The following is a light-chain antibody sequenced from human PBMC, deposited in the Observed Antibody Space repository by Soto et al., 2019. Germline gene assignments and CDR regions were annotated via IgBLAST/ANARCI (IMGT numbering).Light chain of an antibody. V-gene: IGKV1-5*01. CDR2: DAS. Sequence: DIQMTQSPSTLSASVGDRVTITCRASQSISSWLAWYQQKPGKAPKLLIYDASSLESGVPSRFSGSGSGTEFTLTISSLLPDDFATYYCQQYNSYSGTVGQGTKV. CDR3: QQYNSYSGT. CDR1: QSISSW. J-gene: IGKJ1*01.